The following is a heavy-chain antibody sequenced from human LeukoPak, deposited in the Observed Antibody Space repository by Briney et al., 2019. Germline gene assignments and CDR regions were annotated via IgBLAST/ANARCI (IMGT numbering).Heavy chain of an antibody. CDR3: ARVSGPYYYYYMDV. CDR2: IYYSGST. CDR1: GGSLRSGGYS. V-gene: IGHV4-30-4*07. J-gene: IGHJ6*03. Sequence: SETLSLTCAVSGGSLRSGGYSWSWIRQPPGKGLEWIGYIYYSGSTYYNPSLKSRVTISVDTSKNQFSLKLSSVTAADTAVYYCARVSGPYYYYYMDVWGKGTTVTVSS.